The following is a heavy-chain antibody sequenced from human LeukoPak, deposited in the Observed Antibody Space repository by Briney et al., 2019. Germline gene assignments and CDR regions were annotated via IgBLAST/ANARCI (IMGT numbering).Heavy chain of an antibody. D-gene: IGHD6-6*01. V-gene: IGHV1-69*13. CDR2: IIPIFGTA. CDR3: AREYSSSSYFDY. CDR1: GGTFSSYA. Sequence: GASVKVSCKASGGTFSSYAISWVRQAPGQGLEWMGGIIPIFGTANYAQKFQGRVTITADESTCTAYMELSSLRSEDTAVYYCAREYSSSSYFDYWGQGTLVTVSS. J-gene: IGHJ4*02.